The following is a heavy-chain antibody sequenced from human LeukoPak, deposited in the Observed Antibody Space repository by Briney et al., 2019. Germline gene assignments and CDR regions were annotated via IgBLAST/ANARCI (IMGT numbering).Heavy chain of an antibody. V-gene: IGHV3-33*01. CDR3: ARDRIAAAGTGLDY. CDR1: GFTFSSYG. CDR2: IWYDGSNK. Sequence: GRSLRLSCAASGFTFSSYGMHWVRQAPGKGLEWVAVIWYDGSNKYYADSVKGRFTISRDNSKNTLYLQMNSLRAEDTAVYYCARDRIAAAGTGLDYWGQGTLVTVSS. J-gene: IGHJ4*02. D-gene: IGHD6-13*01.